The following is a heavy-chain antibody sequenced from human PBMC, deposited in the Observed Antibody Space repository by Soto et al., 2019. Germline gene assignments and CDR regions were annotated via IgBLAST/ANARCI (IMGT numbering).Heavy chain of an antibody. J-gene: IGHJ4*02. V-gene: IGHV3-66*01. CDR3: ARDSHSYGDYPNYFDY. D-gene: IGHD4-17*01. Sequence: EVQLVESGGGLVQPGGSLRLSCAASGFTVSSNYMSWVRQAPGKGLEWVSVIYSGGSTYYADSVKGRFTISRDNSKNTLYLQMNSLRAEDTAVYYCARDSHSYGDYPNYFDYWGQGTLVTVSS. CDR2: IYSGGST. CDR1: GFTVSSNY.